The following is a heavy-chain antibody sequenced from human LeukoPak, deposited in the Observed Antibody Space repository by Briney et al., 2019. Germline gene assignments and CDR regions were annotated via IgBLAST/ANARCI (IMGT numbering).Heavy chain of an antibody. J-gene: IGHJ4*02. D-gene: IGHD6-19*01. Sequence: SETLSLTCTVSGGSVSSGSYYWSWIRQPPGEGLEWIGYIYYSGSTNYNPSLKSRVTISVDTSKNQFSLKLSSVTAADTAVYYCARESYSSGWYRGDRDIDYWGQGTLVTVSS. CDR1: GGSVSSGSYY. CDR3: ARESYSSGWYRGDRDIDY. CDR2: IYYSGST. V-gene: IGHV4-61*01.